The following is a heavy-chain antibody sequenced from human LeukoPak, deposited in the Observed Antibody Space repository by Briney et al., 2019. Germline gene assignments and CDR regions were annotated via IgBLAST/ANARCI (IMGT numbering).Heavy chain of an antibody. J-gene: IGHJ4*02. CDR3: AKGAYYAD. CDR1: GFTFSSYE. CDR2: ISSSGSTI. D-gene: IGHD3-3*01. V-gene: IGHV3-48*03. Sequence: GGSLRLSCAAPGFTFSSYEMNWVRQAPGKGLEWVSYISSSGSTIYYADSVKGRFTISRDNAKNSLYLQMNSLRVEDTAMYYCAKGAYYADWGQGTLVTVSS.